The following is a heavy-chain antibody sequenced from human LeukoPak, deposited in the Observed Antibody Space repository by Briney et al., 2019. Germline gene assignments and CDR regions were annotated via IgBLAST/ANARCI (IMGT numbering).Heavy chain of an antibody. Sequence: GLLRLSSSASGFIFSTYTMCGVRPAPGKGVEYVSVINGNGRTTYYIDSVKGRFTISRDNSKNTLYLQMSSLRADDTAVYYCVGDQVDDTGYLRWGQGTRVTVSA. CDR2: INGNGRTT. CDR1: GFIFSTYT. J-gene: IGHJ4*02. CDR3: VGDQVDDTGYLR. V-gene: IGHV3-64D*06. D-gene: IGHD5-12*01.